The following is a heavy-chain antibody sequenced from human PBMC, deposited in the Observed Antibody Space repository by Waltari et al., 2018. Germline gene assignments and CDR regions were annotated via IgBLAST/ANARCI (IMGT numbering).Heavy chain of an antibody. D-gene: IGHD6-19*01. J-gene: IGHJ4*02. CDR2: INHSGST. CDR3: ARGRVRASIAVAGAVDY. CDR1: GGSFRDYS. V-gene: IGHV4-34*01. Sequence: QVQLQQWGAGLLNLSETLSPPCAAYGGSFRDYSWSWIRQPPGKGLGWMGEINHSGSTNYNPPLKGRVTISVDTSKNQFSLKLTSVTAADTAVYYCARGRVRASIAVAGAVDYWGQGTLVTVSS.